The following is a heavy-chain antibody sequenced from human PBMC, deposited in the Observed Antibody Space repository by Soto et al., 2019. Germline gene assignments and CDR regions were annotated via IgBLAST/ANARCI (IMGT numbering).Heavy chain of an antibody. D-gene: IGHD1-1*01. Sequence: SGPTLVNPTQTLTLTCTFSGFSLTTSGLGVGWIRQPPGKALEWLTLIYWDDDKRYSPSLENRLTITKDTSKNQVVLTMTNMDPVDTATYYCAHRRPGNFGSPGSYFDYWGQGPLVTVSS. CDR1: GFSLTTSGLG. CDR3: AHRRPGNFGSPGSYFDY. J-gene: IGHJ4*02. CDR2: IYWDDDK. V-gene: IGHV2-5*02.